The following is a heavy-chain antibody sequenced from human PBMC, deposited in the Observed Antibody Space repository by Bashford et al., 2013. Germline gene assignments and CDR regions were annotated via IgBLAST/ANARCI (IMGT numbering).Heavy chain of an antibody. CDR2: IDWDDDK. Sequence: SGPTLVKPTQTLTLTCTFSGFSLSTSGMCVSWIRQPPTGRALEWLALIDWDDDKYYSTSLKTRLTISKDTSKNQVVLTMTNMDPVDTATYYCARMMASTGRSIDYWGQGTLVTVSS. J-gene: IGHJ4*02. CDR3: ARMMASTGRSIDY. V-gene: IGHV2-70*01. D-gene: IGHD4-17*01. CDR1: GFSLSTSGMC.